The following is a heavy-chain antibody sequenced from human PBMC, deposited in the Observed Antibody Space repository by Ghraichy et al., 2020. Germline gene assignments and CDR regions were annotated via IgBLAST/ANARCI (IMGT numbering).Heavy chain of an antibody. J-gene: IGHJ3*02. CDR1: GYTFTSYD. CDR2: MNPNSGNT. CDR3: ARVKEYSYGNIDDAFDI. V-gene: IGHV1-8*01. D-gene: IGHD5-18*01. Sequence: ASVKVSCKASGYTFTSYDINWVRQATGQGLEWMGWMNPNSGNTGYAQKFQGRVTMTRNTSISTAYMELSSLRSEDTAVYYCARVKEYSYGNIDDAFDIWGQGTMVTVSS.